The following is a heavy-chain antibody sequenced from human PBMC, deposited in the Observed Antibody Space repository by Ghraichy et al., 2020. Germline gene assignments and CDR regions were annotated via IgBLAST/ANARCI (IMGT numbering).Heavy chain of an antibody. J-gene: IGHJ4*02. V-gene: IGHV4-59*08. CDR2: IYYSGST. CDR3: ARLGRPDWSGYQYDDY. Sequence: SETLSLTCTVSGGSISSYYWSWIRQPPGKGLEWIGYIYYSGSTNYNPSLKSRVTISVDTSKNQFSLKLSSVTAADTAVYYCARLGRPDWSGYQYDDYWGQGTLVTVSS. CDR1: GGSISSYY. D-gene: IGHD3-3*01.